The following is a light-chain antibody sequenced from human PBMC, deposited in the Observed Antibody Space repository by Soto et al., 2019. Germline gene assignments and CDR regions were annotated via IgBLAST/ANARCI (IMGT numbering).Light chain of an antibody. CDR1: SSEGCCYNY. CDR2: DVS. CDR3: SSYTTSNTRQIV. J-gene: IGLJ1*01. Sequence: QSALTQPASLSGAPGQSIPLSCTGTSSEGCCYNYVSWYQHHPGKAPKLMIYDVSNRPSGVSNRFSGSKSGNTASLTISGLQPGDEADYYCSSYTTSNTRQIVFGTGTKVTVL. V-gene: IGLV2-14*03.